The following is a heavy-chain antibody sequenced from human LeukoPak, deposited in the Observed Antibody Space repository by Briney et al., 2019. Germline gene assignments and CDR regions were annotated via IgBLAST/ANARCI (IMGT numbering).Heavy chain of an antibody. V-gene: IGHV4-4*07. D-gene: IGHD3-16*02. J-gene: IGHJ4*02. Sequence: PSETLSLTCTVSGGSISSYYWSWIRQPAGKGLEWIGRIYTSGSTNYNPSLKSRVTMSVDTSKNQFSLKLSSVTAADTAVYYCARAELEDYVWGSYRQKKYYFDYWGQGTLVTVSS. CDR1: GGSISSYY. CDR2: IYTSGST. CDR3: ARAELEDYVWGSYRQKKYYFDY.